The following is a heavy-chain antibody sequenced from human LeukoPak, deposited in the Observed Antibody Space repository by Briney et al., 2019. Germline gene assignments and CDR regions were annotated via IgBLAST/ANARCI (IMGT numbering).Heavy chain of an antibody. CDR2: ISGSGSIT. Sequence: GGSLRLSCAASGLTFSSYAMSWVRQAPGKGLEWVSSISGSGSITSYADSVKGRFTISRDNSKNSLYLQMNSLRAEDTAVYYCARQGLRYFDWLSIMGIDYWGQGTLVTVSS. CDR3: ARQGLRYFDWLSIMGIDY. D-gene: IGHD3-9*01. J-gene: IGHJ4*02. CDR1: GLTFSSYA. V-gene: IGHV3-23*01.